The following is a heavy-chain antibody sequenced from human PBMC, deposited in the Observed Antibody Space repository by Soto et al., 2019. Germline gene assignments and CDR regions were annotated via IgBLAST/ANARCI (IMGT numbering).Heavy chain of an antibody. Sequence: SETLSLTCTVSGGSISSYYWSWIRQPPGKGLEWIGYIYYSGSTNYNPSLKSRVTISVDTSKNQFSLKLSSVTAADTAVYYCARGDNYSNYAEYFQHWGQGTLVTVSS. J-gene: IGHJ1*01. CDR3: ARGDNYSNYAEYFQH. CDR2: IYYSGST. D-gene: IGHD4-4*01. CDR1: GGSISSYY. V-gene: IGHV4-59*01.